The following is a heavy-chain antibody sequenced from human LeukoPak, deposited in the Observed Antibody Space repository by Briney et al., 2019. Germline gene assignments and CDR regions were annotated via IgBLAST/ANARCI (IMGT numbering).Heavy chain of an antibody. Sequence: GASVKVSCKASGYTFTSYDINWVRQATGQGLEWMGWMNPNSGNTGYAQKFQGRVTMTRNTSISTAYMELSSLRSEDTAVYYCARWAADTAMAFYYYYGMDVWGQGTTVTVSS. D-gene: IGHD5-18*01. CDR3: ARWAADTAMAFYYYYGMDV. J-gene: IGHJ6*02. CDR2: MNPNSGNT. V-gene: IGHV1-8*01. CDR1: GYTFTSYD.